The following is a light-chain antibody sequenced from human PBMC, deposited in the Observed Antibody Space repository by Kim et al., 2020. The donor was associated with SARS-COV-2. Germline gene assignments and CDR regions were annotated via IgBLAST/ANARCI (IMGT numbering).Light chain of an antibody. J-gene: IGKJ2*01. Sequence: EVVMTQSPATLPVSPGERATLSCRASQSVSFNLAWYQQKPGQAPRLLIYGASTRATGIPVRFSGSGSGTEFTLTISSLQSEDFAVYYCQQYKDWPPAHTFGQGTKLEI. CDR1: QSVSFN. CDR2: GAS. CDR3: QQYKDWPPAHT. V-gene: IGKV3-15*01.